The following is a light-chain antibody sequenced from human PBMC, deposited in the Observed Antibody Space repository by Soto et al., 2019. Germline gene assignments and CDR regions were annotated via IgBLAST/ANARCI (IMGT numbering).Light chain of an antibody. Sequence: EVVMTQSPATLSVSPGERATLSCRASETVATNLAWYQQKPGQAPRLLISGASTRAAGIADRCRGSGSGTEFTLTISSLRYEDSAIYYCQQYFEWPPMTFGQGTKMEI. CDR2: GAS. V-gene: IGKV3-15*01. CDR1: ETVATN. CDR3: QQYFEWPPMT. J-gene: IGKJ1*01.